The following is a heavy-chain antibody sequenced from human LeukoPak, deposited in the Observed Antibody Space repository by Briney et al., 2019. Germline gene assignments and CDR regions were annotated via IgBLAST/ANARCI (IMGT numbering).Heavy chain of an antibody. D-gene: IGHD6-19*01. Sequence: GGSLRLSCAASGFTFSSYAMHWVRQAPGKGLEWVAVISYDGSNKYYADSVKGRFTISRDNSKSTLYLQMNSLRAEDTAVYYCAGGAQAVALDYWGQGTLVTVSS. V-gene: IGHV3-30*04. CDR1: GFTFSSYA. CDR3: AGGAQAVALDY. CDR2: ISYDGSNK. J-gene: IGHJ4*02.